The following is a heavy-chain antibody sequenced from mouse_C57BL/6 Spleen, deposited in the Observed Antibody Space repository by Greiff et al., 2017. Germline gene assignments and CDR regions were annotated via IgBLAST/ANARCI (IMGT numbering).Heavy chain of an antibody. CDR3: ARGAGAYAMEY. CDR2: IYPGSGNT. Sequence: VQGVESGAELVRPGASVKLSCKASGYTFTDYYINWVKQRPGQGLEWIARIYPGSGNTYYNEKFKGKATLTAEKSSSTAYMQLSSLTSEDSAVYFCARGAGAYAMEYWGEGTSETVSS. V-gene: IGHV1-76*01. CDR1: GYTFTDYY. J-gene: IGHJ4*01.